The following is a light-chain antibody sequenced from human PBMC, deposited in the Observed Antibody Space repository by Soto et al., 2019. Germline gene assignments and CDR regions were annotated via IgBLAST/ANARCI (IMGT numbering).Light chain of an antibody. CDR1: QSVSNY. J-gene: IGKJ1*01. CDR3: QQRYSIPRT. V-gene: IGKV1-39*01. CDR2: GAS. Sequence: DIQMTQSPSSLSASVGDRVTITCRASQSVSNYLNWYQRKAGKAPKLLIYGASSLQGGVPSRFSGSRSETDFTLTISSLQPEDFANKYYQQRYSIPRTFGQVNKV.